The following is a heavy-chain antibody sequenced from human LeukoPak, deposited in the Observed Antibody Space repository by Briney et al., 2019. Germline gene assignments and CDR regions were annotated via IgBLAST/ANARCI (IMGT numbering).Heavy chain of an antibody. J-gene: IGHJ4*02. Sequence: PGGSLRLSCVASGFTFSTSWVTWVRQAPGKGREWVANVDKHGSGKYYADSVKGRLAISRDYAKNSVFLQMNSLRAEDTSVYYCARDAGWGYYDLWGQGTPVTVSS. CDR2: VDKHGSGK. V-gene: IGHV3-7*01. CDR3: ARDAGWGYYDL. D-gene: IGHD1-26*01. CDR1: GFTFSTSW.